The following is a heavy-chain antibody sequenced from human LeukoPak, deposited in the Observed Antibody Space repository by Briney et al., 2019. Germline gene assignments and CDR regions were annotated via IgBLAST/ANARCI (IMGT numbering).Heavy chain of an antibody. D-gene: IGHD3-22*01. J-gene: IGHJ3*02. CDR1: GGSISSYY. CDR2: IYTSGST. V-gene: IGHV4-4*07. CDR3: ATLELVVITETDAFDI. Sequence: SETLSLTCTVSGGSISSYYWSWIRQPAGKGLEWIGRIYTSGSTNYNPSLKSRVAMSVDTSKNQFSLKLSSVTAADTAVYYCATLELVVITETDAFDIWGQGTMVTVSS.